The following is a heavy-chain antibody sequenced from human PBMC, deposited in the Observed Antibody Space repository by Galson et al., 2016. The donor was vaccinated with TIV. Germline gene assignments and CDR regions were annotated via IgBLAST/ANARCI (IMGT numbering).Heavy chain of an antibody. Sequence: SLRLSCAASGFTVSGNYVNWVRQAPGQGLEWVSAIYAYGSTSYSDAVKGRFTISRETSSNTVYLQMTSLRTEDTAVYYCAREAPAGHETGLNGMDVWGQGTTVIVS. D-gene: IGHD3-10*01. J-gene: IGHJ6*02. CDR1: GFTVSGNY. CDR2: IYAYGST. V-gene: IGHV3-53*05. CDR3: AREAPAGHETGLNGMDV.